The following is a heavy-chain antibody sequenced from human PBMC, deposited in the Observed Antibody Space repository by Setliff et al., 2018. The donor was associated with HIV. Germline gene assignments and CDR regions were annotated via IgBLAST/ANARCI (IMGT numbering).Heavy chain of an antibody. V-gene: IGHV4-39*01. D-gene: IGHD2-21*01. CDR2: VYYSGIT. CDR3: VRLVCSDDFLVPGWFDS. CDR1: GGSIIDSRYL. Sequence: SETLSLTCTVSGGSIIDSRYLWGWIRQPPGKGLEWIGSVYYSGITYYSSSLKSRVTVSVDTSRIQFSLKLTSVTAADTAVYKCVRLVCSDDFLVPGWFDSWSQGTLVTVSS. J-gene: IGHJ5*01.